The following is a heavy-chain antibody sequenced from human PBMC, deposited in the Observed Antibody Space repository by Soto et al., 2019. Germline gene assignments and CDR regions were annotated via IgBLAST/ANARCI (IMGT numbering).Heavy chain of an antibody. D-gene: IGHD2-15*01. CDR2: IIGSGGST. Sequence: EVQLLESGGGLVQPGGSLRLSCAASGFTFSSYAMSWVRQAPGKGLEWVSAIIGSGGSTYYADSVKGRFTISRDNSKNTLYLQMNSLRAEDTAVYYCATLRDIVVVVAATPTYYFDYWGQGTLVTVSS. CDR3: ATLRDIVVVVAATPTYYFDY. CDR1: GFTFSSYA. V-gene: IGHV3-23*01. J-gene: IGHJ4*02.